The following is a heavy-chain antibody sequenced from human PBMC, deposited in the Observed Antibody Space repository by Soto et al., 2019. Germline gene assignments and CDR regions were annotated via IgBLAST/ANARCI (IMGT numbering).Heavy chain of an antibody. CDR1: GYTFTSFD. V-gene: IGHV1-18*04. CDR3: ARGGYSSDYHY. CDR2: TTASNTHT. J-gene: IGHJ4*02. D-gene: IGHD3-22*01. Sequence: QVQLLQSGTEVKGPGASVKVSCKASGYTFTSFDISWVRQAPGQGLEWVGWTTASNTHTNYAQKLQGRVTMTTDTSTPTAYMELRSLRSGDTDIDHWARGGYSSDYHYWGQGTLVTVSS.